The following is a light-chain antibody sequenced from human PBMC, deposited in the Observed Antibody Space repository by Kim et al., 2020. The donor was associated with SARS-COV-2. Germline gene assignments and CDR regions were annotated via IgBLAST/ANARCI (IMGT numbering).Light chain of an antibody. CDR1: SIGSKS. CDR2: YDS. J-gene: IGLJ2*01. V-gene: IGLV3-21*04. Sequence: PGKTARITCGGSSIGSKSVHWYQQRPGQAPVLVISYDSDRPSGIPERFSGSNSGNTATLTISRVEAGDEAGYYCQVWDSSGDHRVVFGGGTQLTVL. CDR3: QVWDSSGDHRVV.